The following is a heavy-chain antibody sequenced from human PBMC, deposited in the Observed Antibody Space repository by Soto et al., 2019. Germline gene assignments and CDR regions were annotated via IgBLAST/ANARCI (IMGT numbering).Heavy chain of an antibody. V-gene: IGHV4-38-2*01. D-gene: IGHD4-17*01. CDR3: ARAVGYGGNSGIDY. CDR1: GYSISSGYY. CDR2: IYHSGST. J-gene: IGHJ4*02. Sequence: KSSETLSLTCAVSGYSISSGYYWGWIRQPPGKGLEWIGSIYHSGSTYYNPSLKSRVTISVDTSKNQSSLKLSSVTAADTAVYYCARAVGYGGNSGIDYWGQGTLVTVSS.